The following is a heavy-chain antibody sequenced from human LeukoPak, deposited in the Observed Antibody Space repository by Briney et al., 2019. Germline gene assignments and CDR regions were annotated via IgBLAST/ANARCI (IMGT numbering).Heavy chain of an antibody. CDR2: MFYSGAT. CDR1: GGSFSGYY. J-gene: IGHJ4*02. V-gene: IGHV4-34*12. D-gene: IGHD6-6*01. Sequence: SETLSLTCAVYGGSFSGYYWSWIRQPPGKGLEWVASMFYSGATYYNPSLKSRVTISVDTSKTQFSLQLNSVTAADTAVYYCARHGHRNEYNSPGVDYWGQGTLVTVSS. CDR3: ARHGHRNEYNSPGVDY.